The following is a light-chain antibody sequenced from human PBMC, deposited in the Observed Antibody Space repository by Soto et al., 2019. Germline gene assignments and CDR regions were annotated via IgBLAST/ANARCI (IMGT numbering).Light chain of an antibody. CDR3: QQYNNWPPDGT. Sequence: EIVMTQSPATLSVSPGESATLSCRASQSVTSNLAWYQQKPGQAPRLLIYGASTRATGISGRFSGSGSGTEFTLTISSLQSEDFAVYYCQQYNNWPPDGTFGQGTKV. CDR1: QSVTSN. J-gene: IGKJ1*01. CDR2: GAS. V-gene: IGKV3-15*01.